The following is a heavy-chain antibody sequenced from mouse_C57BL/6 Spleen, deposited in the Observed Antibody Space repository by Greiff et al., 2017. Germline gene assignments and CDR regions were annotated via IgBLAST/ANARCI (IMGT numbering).Heavy chain of an antibody. Sequence: EVMLVESGGGLVKPGGSLKLSCAASGFTFSDYGMHWVRQAPEKGLEWVAYISSGSSTIYYADTVKGRFTISRDNAKNTLFLQMTSLRSEDTAMYYCARHGNYYWGQGTTLTVSS. CDR2: ISSGSSTI. J-gene: IGHJ2*01. D-gene: IGHD2-1*01. CDR3: ARHGNYY. V-gene: IGHV5-17*01. CDR1: GFTFSDYG.